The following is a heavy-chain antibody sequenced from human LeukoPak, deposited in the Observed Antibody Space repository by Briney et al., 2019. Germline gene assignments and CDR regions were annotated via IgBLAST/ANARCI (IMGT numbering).Heavy chain of an antibody. CDR1: GGTFSSYA. V-gene: IGHV1-69*01. CDR3: ARGGLGAYCSSTSCYTETYHDAFDI. CDR2: IIPIFGAA. D-gene: IGHD2-2*02. Sequence: SVKVSCKASGGTFSSYAISWVRQAPGQGLEWMGGIIPIFGAANYAQKFQGRVTITADESTSTAYMELSSLRSEDTAVYYCARGGLGAYCSSTSCYTETYHDAFDIWGQGTMVTVSS. J-gene: IGHJ3*02.